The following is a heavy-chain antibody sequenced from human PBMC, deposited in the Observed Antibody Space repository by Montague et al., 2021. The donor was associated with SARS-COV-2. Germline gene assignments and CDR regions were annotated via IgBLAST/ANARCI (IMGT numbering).Heavy chain of an antibody. Sequence: SETLSLTCAVYGGSFSGYYWSWIRQPPGRGLQWIGYISYSGSTNYNPSLKSRVTISVDTSKNQFSLKLSSVTAADTAVYYCATLPSSITIFGVVQGYYFDDWGQGTLVTVSS. V-gene: IGHV4-59*08. D-gene: IGHD3-3*01. CDR2: ISYSGST. CDR1: GGSFSGYY. J-gene: IGHJ4*02. CDR3: ATLPSSITIFGVVQGYYFDD.